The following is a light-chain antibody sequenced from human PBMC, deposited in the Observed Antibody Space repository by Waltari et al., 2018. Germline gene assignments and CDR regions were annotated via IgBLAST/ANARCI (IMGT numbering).Light chain of an antibody. CDR1: ALPSQY. V-gene: IGLV3-25*03. J-gene: IGLJ1*01. CDR2: KDT. CDR3: QSTDSSGTYV. Sequence: SFELTQPPSMSVSPGQTARITCSGDALPSQYVYWYQQRPGQAPILIIDKDTERPSGIPERFSVSTSVTTVTLTISGVQAEDEADYYCQSTDSSGTYVFGTGTKVTVL.